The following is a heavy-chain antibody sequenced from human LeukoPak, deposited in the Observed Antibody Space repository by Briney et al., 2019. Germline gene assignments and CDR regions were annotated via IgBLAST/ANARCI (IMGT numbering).Heavy chain of an antibody. J-gene: IGHJ3*02. CDR1: GGSISSYY. D-gene: IGHD2-15*01. Sequence: ASETLSLTCTVSGGSISSYYWSWIRQPPGKGLEWIGYIFCSRSTNYNPSLKSRVTISVDTSKNQFSLKLSSVTAADTAVYYCARERYCSGDTCFVDAFDIWGQGTMVTVSS. CDR3: ARERYCSGDTCFVDAFDI. V-gene: IGHV4-59*01. CDR2: IFCSRST.